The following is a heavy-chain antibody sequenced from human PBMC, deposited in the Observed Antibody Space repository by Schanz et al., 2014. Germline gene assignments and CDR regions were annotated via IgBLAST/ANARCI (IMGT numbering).Heavy chain of an antibody. D-gene: IGHD5-18*01. J-gene: IGHJ4*02. CDR1: GFTFSSYG. V-gene: IGHV3-NL1*01. CDR2: IYSDGST. Sequence: QVQLVESGGGVVQPGRSLRLSCAASGFTFSSYGMHWVRQAPGKGLECVSIIYSDGSTYYVDSVKGRFIISRDNSRNTLYLEIDTLRPEDTAVYFCAREMDTAIGDYWGQGTLVTVSS. CDR3: AREMDTAIGDY.